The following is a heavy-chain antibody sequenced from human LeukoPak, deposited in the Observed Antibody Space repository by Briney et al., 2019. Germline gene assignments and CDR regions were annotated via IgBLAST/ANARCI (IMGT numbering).Heavy chain of an antibody. CDR3: ATDVRGGCSDANCNY. Sequence: QPGGSLRLSCAASGFTFSSLAMSWVRQAPGKGLEWVSDISGSGDITDYAESVKGRFTISRDNSRNTVHLQMNSLRAEDTAVYYCATDVRGGCSDANCNYWGQGTLVTVSS. V-gene: IGHV3-23*01. CDR2: ISGSGDIT. CDR1: GFTFSSLA. J-gene: IGHJ4*02. D-gene: IGHD3-16*01.